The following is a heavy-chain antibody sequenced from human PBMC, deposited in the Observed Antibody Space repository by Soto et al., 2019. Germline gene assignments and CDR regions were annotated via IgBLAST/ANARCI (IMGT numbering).Heavy chain of an antibody. J-gene: IGHJ6*02. D-gene: IGHD3-16*01. V-gene: IGHV1-58*02. CDR1: GYTFTSYG. CDR3: AADWAGGWDV. Sequence: SVKVSCKASGYTFTSYGISWVRQAPGQGLEWIGWIVVGSGNTNYAQKFQERVTITRDMSTSTAYMELSSLRSEDTAVYYCAADWAGGWDVWGQGTTVTVSS. CDR2: IVVGSGNT.